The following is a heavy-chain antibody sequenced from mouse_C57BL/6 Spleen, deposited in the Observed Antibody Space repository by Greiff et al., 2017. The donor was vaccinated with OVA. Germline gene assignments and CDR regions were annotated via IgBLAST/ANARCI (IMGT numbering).Heavy chain of an antibody. CDR3: ASIYYGSSYYLAY. D-gene: IGHD1-1*01. J-gene: IGHJ2*01. CDR1: GFTFSDYG. V-gene: IGHV5-17*01. CDR2: ISSGSSTI. Sequence: EVHLVESGEGLVKPGGSLKLSCAASGFTFSDYGMHWVRQAPEKGLEWVAYISSGSSTIYYADTVKGRSTISRDNAKNALFLQRTSLRSEDTAMYYCASIYYGSSYYLAYWGQGTTLTVSA.